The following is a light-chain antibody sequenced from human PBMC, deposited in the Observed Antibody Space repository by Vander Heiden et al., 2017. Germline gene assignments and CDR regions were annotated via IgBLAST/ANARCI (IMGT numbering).Light chain of an antibody. J-gene: IGKJ4*01. CDR1: QSLLYSHGYNY. CDR2: LGS. CDR3: MQALQTSALT. Sequence: IVMTHSLLSLPVTPGEPASMSCRSSQSLLYSHGYNYLDWYVQKPLQSAQLLIYLGSNRASGVPDRFSGSGSGTDYTLKISRMEAEDVGIYYCMQALQTSALTFGGGTKVEIK. V-gene: IGKV2-28*01.